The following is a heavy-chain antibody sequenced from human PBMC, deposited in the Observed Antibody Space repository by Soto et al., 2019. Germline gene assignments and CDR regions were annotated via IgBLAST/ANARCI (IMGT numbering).Heavy chain of an antibody. V-gene: IGHV3-30*18. CDR2: ISYDGSNK. CDR3: AKSPLNDAFDI. CDR1: GFTFSSYG. Sequence: PGGSLRLSCAASGFTFSSYGMHWVRQAPGKGLEWVAVISYDGSNKYYADSVKGRFTISRDNSKNTLYLQMNSLRAEDTAVYYCAKSPLNDAFDIWGQGTMVTVSS. J-gene: IGHJ3*02.